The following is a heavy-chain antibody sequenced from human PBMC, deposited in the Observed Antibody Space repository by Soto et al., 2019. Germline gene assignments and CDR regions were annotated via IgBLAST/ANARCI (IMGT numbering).Heavy chain of an antibody. Sequence: GASVKVSCKASGYTFTSYAMHWVRQAPGQRLEWMGWINAGNGNTKYSQKFQGRVTITRDTSASTAYMELSSLRSEDTAVYYCAREPEAYGAHDYWGQGTLVTVSS. D-gene: IGHD4-17*01. J-gene: IGHJ4*02. V-gene: IGHV1-3*01. CDR2: INAGNGNT. CDR1: GYTFTSYA. CDR3: AREPEAYGAHDY.